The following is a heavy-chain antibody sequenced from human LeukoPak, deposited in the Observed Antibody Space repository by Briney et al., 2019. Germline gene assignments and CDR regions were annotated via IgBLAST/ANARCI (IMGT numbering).Heavy chain of an antibody. CDR2: ISGSGGST. CDR3: AILPGYSSGWYEVNY. V-gene: IGHV3-23*01. J-gene: IGHJ4*02. CDR1: GFTFSSYA. Sequence: QPGGSLRLSCAASGFTFSSYAMSWVRQAPGKGLEWVSAISGSGGSTYYADSVKGRFTISRDNSRNTLYLQMNSPRAEDTAVYYCAILPGYSSGWYEVNYWGQGTLVTVSS. D-gene: IGHD6-13*01.